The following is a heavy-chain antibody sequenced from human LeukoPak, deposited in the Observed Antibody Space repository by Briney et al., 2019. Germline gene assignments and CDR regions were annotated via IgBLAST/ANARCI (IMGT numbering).Heavy chain of an antibody. CDR3: ASSPPKWSSSWDDAFDI. CDR2: INPSGGST. D-gene: IGHD6-13*01. CDR1: GYTFTSYY. V-gene: IGHV1-46*01. J-gene: IGHJ3*02. Sequence: ASVKVSCKASGYTFTSYYMHWVRQAPGQGLEWMGIINPSGGSTSYAQKFQGRVTMTRDTSTNTVYMELSSLRSEDTAVYYCASSPPKWSSSWDDAFDIWGQGTMVTVSS.